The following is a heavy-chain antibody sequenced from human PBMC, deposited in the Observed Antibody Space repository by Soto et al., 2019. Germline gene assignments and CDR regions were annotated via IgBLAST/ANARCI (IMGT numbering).Heavy chain of an antibody. CDR2: ISSSNEFI. Sequence: PGGSLRLSCAASGFIFSSYSMVWVRQAPGKGLEWVSSISSSNEFIYYADSVKGRFTISRDNAQNSLFLQMNSLTSEDTAVYYCARDRSADRFVQYFQHWGPGTLVTVSS. CDR3: ARDRSADRFVQYFQH. CDR1: GFIFSSYS. D-gene: IGHD6-19*01. J-gene: IGHJ1*01. V-gene: IGHV3-21*01.